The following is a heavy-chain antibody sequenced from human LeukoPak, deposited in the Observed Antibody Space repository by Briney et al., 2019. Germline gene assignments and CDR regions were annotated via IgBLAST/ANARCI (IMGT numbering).Heavy chain of an antibody. Sequence: SETLSLTCTVSGGSISSSSYYWGWIRQPPGKGLEWIGSIYYSGSTYYNPSLKSRVTISVDTSKNQFSLKLSSVTAADTDVYYCARDGREPAYYYDSSGYYNWGQGTLVTVSS. CDR2: IYYSGST. J-gene: IGHJ4*02. V-gene: IGHV4-39*07. D-gene: IGHD3-22*01. CDR1: GGSISSSSYY. CDR3: ARDGREPAYYYDSSGYYN.